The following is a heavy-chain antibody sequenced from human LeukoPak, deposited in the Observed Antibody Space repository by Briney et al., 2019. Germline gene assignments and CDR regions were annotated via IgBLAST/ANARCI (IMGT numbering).Heavy chain of an antibody. Sequence: GGSLRLSCAASGFTFSNYAMSWVRQAPGKGLEWVSGLSGSGGSTYYADSVKGRFTISRDNSKNTLYLQMNSLRAEDTAVYYCANRIHGPSDYWGQGTLVTVSS. J-gene: IGHJ4*02. CDR1: GFTFSNYA. CDR3: ANRIHGPSDY. V-gene: IGHV3-23*01. CDR2: LSGSGGST. D-gene: IGHD2/OR15-2a*01.